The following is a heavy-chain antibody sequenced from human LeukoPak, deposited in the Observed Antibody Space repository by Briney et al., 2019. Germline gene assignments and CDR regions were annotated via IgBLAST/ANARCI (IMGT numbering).Heavy chain of an antibody. CDR2: IIPIFGTA. Sequence: SVKVSCKASGGTFSSYAISWVRQAPGQGLEWMGGIIPIFGTANYAQKFQGRVTITTDESTSTAYMELSSLRSEDTAVYYCARGNDFWSGYLRSAFDIWGQGTMVTVSS. V-gene: IGHV1-69*05. CDR1: GGTFSSYA. CDR3: ARGNDFWSGYLRSAFDI. J-gene: IGHJ3*02. D-gene: IGHD3-3*01.